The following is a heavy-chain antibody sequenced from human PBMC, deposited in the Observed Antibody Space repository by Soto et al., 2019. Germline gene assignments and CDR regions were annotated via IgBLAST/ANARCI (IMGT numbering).Heavy chain of an antibody. D-gene: IGHD2-21*02. CDR2: ISSSGST. V-gene: IGHV4-31*03. CDR1: GDSIGGVGY. J-gene: IGHJ5*02. Sequence: SETLSLTCTVSGDSIGGVGYWSWIRQFPGRGLEWIGCISSSGSTYYNPALNNRISLSLDTSQNQFSLKLLSVTAADAAIYYCARSGVTGIVIPSHWFDPWGQGTLVTVSS. CDR3: ARSGVTGIVIPSHWFDP.